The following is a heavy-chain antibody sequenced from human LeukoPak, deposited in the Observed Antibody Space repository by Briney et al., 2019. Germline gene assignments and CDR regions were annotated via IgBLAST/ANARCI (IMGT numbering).Heavy chain of an antibody. D-gene: IGHD3-22*01. J-gene: IGHJ3*02. CDR3: ARGTPHYYDSSGYYYGAFDI. V-gene: IGHV3-48*01. CDR1: GFTFSSYS. Sequence: GGSLRLSCAASGFTFSSYSMNWVRQAPGKGLEWVSYISSSSSTIYYADSVKGRFTISRDNAKNSLYLQMNSLRAEDTAVYYCARGTPHYYDSSGYYYGAFDIWGQGTMVTVSS. CDR2: ISSSSSTI.